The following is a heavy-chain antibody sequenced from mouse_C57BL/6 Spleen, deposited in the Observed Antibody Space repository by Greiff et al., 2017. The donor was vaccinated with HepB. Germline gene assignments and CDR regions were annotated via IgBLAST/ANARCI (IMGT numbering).Heavy chain of an antibody. V-gene: IGHV5-4*03. J-gene: IGHJ3*01. D-gene: IGHD1-1*01. CDR3: ACSFITTVVAKDWFAY. CDR2: ISDGGSYT. CDR1: GFTFSSYA. Sequence: DVKLVESGGGLVKPGGSLKLSCAASGFTFSSYAMSWVRQTPEKRLEWVATISDGGSYTYYPDNVKGRFTISRDNAKNNLYLQMSHLKSEDTAMYYCACSFITTVVAKDWFAYWGQGTLVTVSA.